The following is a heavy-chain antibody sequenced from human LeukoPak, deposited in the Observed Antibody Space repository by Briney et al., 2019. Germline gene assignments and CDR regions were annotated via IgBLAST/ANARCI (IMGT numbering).Heavy chain of an antibody. J-gene: IGHJ4*02. V-gene: IGHV3-23*01. D-gene: IGHD5-18*01. CDR2: ISGSGGST. CDR1: GFTFSSYA. Sequence: GGSLRLSCAASGFTFSSYAMRWVRQAPGKGLEWASAISGSGGSTYYADSVKGRFTISRDNSKNTLYLQMNSLRAEDTAVYYCAKGGYSYGYSYLDYWGQGTLVTVSS. CDR3: AKGGYSYGYSYLDY.